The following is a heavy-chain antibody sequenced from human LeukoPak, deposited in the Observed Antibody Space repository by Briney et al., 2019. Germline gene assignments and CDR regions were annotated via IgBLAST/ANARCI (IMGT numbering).Heavy chain of an antibody. CDR3: ARRELNYYGSGSYYNGDAFDI. CDR1: GYSFTSYW. CDR2: IDPSDSYI. V-gene: IGHV5-10-1*01. D-gene: IGHD3-10*01. J-gene: IGHJ3*02. Sequence: GASLRISCKGSGYSFTSYWISWVREMPGKGLEWMGRIDPSDSYINYSPSFQGHVTISADKSISTAYLQWSSLKASDTAMYYCARRELNYYGSGSYYNGDAFDIWGQGTMVTVSS.